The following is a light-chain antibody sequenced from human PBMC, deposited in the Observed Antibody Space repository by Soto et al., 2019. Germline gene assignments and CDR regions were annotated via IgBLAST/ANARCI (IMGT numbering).Light chain of an antibody. J-gene: IGKJ2*01. CDR1: QSISTE. CDR2: STS. V-gene: IGKV3-15*01. Sequence: EIAMPQSPATQSVSPGERATPPCRASQSISTELAWYQQIPGQPPSLLPYSTSTRATGVPARFTGSGSGSEFTLTISGLQAEDFAIYYCQQGHNWPLTFGQGTRLEI. CDR3: QQGHNWPLT.